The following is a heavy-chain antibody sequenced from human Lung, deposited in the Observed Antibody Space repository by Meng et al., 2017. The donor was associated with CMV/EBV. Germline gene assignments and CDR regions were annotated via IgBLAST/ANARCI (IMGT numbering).Heavy chain of an antibody. Sequence: AEGKKPGAPVKVSCNASGYTFTSYDITWVRQATGQGLEWMGWMNPNSGNTGYAQKFQGRVTMTRNTSISTAYMELSSLRSEDTAVYYCARGYCSGGSCPVFDPWGQGTLVTVSS. J-gene: IGHJ5*02. V-gene: IGHV1-8*01. CDR1: GYTFTSYD. CDR3: ARGYCSGGSCPVFDP. D-gene: IGHD2-15*01. CDR2: MNPNSGNT.